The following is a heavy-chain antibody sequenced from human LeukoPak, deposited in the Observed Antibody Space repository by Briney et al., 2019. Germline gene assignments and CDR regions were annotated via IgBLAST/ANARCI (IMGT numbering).Heavy chain of an antibody. D-gene: IGHD3-10*01. CDR1: GFTFSTYA. CDR2: ISHNGGST. J-gene: IGHJ4*02. CDR3: RGGDY. V-gene: IGHV3-64D*09. Sequence: GGSLRLSCSASGFTFSTYAMHWGRQAPGKRLEYVSAISHNGGSTYYADSVKGRFTISRDNSKNTLYLQMSRLRAEGTAVYYCRGGDYWGQGTLVTVSS.